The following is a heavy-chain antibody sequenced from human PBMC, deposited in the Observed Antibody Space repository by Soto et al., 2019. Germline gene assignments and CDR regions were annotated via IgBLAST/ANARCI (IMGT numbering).Heavy chain of an antibody. CDR3: ARHGFGPLHGLVDV. J-gene: IGHJ6*02. V-gene: IGHV4-59*08. CDR1: GGSITNYY. D-gene: IGHD3-10*01. Sequence: QVQLQESGPGLVKPSETLSLTCTVSGGSITNYYCSWFRQPPGKGLEWIGYINYDGYSAYNLSLKRRVTLSIVASKTQFSLMLESVTATDTAVYYCARHGFGPLHGLVDVWGPGTTVIVSS. CDR2: INYDGYS.